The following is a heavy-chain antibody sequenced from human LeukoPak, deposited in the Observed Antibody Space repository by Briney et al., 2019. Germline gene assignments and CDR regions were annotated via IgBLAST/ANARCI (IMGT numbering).Heavy chain of an antibody. CDR3: ARVRGVMRGYYYYYMDV. CDR2: ISYDGSNK. CDR1: GFTFSSYA. V-gene: IGHV3-30*04. J-gene: IGHJ6*03. D-gene: IGHD3-10*01. Sequence: GGSLRLSCAASGFTFSSYAMHWVRQAPGKGLEWVAVISYDGSNKYYADSVKGRFTISRDNSKNTLYLQMNSLRAEDTAVYYCARVRGVMRGYYYYYMDVWGKGTTVTVS.